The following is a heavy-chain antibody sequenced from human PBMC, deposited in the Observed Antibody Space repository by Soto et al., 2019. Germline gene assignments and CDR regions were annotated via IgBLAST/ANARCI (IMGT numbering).Heavy chain of an antibody. V-gene: IGHV1-69*01. CDR1: GGTFSSYA. Sequence: QVQLVQSGAEVKKPGSSVKVSCKASGGTFSSYAISWVRQAPGQGLEWIGGIIPIFGTANYAQKFQGRVTITADESTSTAYMELSSLRSEDTAVYYCARAAYYDYVWGSYRCDYWGQGTLVTVSS. D-gene: IGHD3-16*02. J-gene: IGHJ4*02. CDR3: ARAAYYDYVWGSYRCDY. CDR2: IIPIFGTA.